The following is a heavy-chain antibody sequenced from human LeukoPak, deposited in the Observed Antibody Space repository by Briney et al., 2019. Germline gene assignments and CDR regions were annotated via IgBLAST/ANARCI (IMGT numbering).Heavy chain of an antibody. D-gene: IGHD5-18*01. CDR2: INHSGST. CDR3: ARFQGKRKPSGYSYANYYYYMDV. J-gene: IGHJ6*03. CDR1: GGSFSGYY. Sequence: SETLSLTCAVYGGSFSGYYWSWIRQPPGKGLEWIGEINHSGSTNYNPSLKSRVTISVDTSKNQFSLKLSSVTAADTAVYYCARFQGKRKPSGYSYANYYYYMDVWGKGTTVAVSS. V-gene: IGHV4-34*01.